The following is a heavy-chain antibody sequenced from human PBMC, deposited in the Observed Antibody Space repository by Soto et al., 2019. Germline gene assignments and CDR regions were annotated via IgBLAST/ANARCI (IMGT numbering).Heavy chain of an antibody. CDR2: ISNSGST. CDR1: GGSVTSDEDY. Sequence: SETLSLTCTVSGGSVTSDEDYWTWLRQSPGKGLEWIGYISNSGSTGYNPSLKTRLSMSVDRSKNQCTLNLTSVTAADTAVYYCATYRKFFQIWGQGTKVTVSS. CDR3: ATYRKFFQI. V-gene: IGHV4-30-4*01. J-gene: IGHJ3*02.